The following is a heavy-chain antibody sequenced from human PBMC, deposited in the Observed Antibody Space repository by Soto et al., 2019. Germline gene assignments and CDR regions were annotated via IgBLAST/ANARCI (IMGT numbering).Heavy chain of an antibody. CDR1: GYSFTSYW. J-gene: IGHJ6*02. D-gene: IGHD6-6*01. CDR3: ARSSSPEYYYYYGMDV. V-gene: IGHV5-10-1*01. CDR2: IDPSDSYT. Sequence: GESLKISCKGSGYSFTSYWISWVRQMPGKGLEWMGRIDPSDSYTNYSPSFQGHVTISADKSISTAYLQWSSLKASDTAMYYCARSSSPEYYYYYGMDVWGQGTTVTVPS.